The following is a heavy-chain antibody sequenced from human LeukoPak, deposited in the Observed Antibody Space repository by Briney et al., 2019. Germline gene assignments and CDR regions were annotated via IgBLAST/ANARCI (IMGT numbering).Heavy chain of an antibody. V-gene: IGHV6-1*01. Sequence: SQTLSLTCAISGDSVSSNSAAWNWIRQSPSRGLEWLGRIYYRSEWSNDYAVSVKSRIIINPDTSKNQFSLQLNSVTPEDTAVYFCARAVAGGRYFDLWGRGTLVTVSS. CDR1: GDSVSSNSAA. CDR3: ARAVAGGRYFDL. D-gene: IGHD4-23*01. CDR2: IYYRSEWSN. J-gene: IGHJ2*01.